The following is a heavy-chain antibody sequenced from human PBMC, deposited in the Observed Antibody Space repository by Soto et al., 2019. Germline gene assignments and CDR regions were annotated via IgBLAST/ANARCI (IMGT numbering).Heavy chain of an antibody. CDR3: ARDRSGYAFDI. Sequence: PGGSLRLSCVASGFTLSSYWMSWVRQAPGKGLEWVANIKKDGSEKYSVDSLKGRFTISRDNAKNSLYLQMNSLRAEDTAVYYCARDRSGYAFDIWGQGTMVTVSS. V-gene: IGHV3-7*01. CDR2: IKKDGSEK. J-gene: IGHJ3*02. CDR1: GFTLSSYW. D-gene: IGHD6-19*01.